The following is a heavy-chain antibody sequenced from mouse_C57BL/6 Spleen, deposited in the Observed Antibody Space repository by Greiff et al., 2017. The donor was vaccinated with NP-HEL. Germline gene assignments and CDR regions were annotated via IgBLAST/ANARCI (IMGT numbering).Heavy chain of an antibody. D-gene: IGHD1-1*01. J-gene: IGHJ4*01. CDR2: INPSNGGT. CDR1: GYTFTSYW. V-gene: IGHV1-53*01. Sequence: VQLQQSGTELVKPGASVKLSCKASGYTFTSYWMHWVKQRPGQGLEWIGNINPSNGGTNYNEKFKSKATLTVDKSSSTAYMQLSSLTSEDSAVYDCARDTTVVDAMDYWGQGTSVTVSS. CDR3: ARDTTVVDAMDY.